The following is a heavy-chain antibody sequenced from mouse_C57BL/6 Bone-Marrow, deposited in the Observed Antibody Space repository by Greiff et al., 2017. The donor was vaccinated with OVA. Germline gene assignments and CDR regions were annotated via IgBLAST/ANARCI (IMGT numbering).Heavy chain of an antibody. Sequence: DVQLQESGPGLVKPSQSLSLTCSVTGYSITSGYYWNWIRQFPGNKLEWMGYISYDGSNNYNPSLKNRISITRDTSKNQFFLKLNSVTTEDTATYYCARDHYYSGRGFAYWGQGTLVTVSA. J-gene: IGHJ3*01. V-gene: IGHV3-6*01. CDR1: GYSITSGYY. D-gene: IGHD1-1*01. CDR3: ARDHYYSGRGFAY. CDR2: ISYDGSN.